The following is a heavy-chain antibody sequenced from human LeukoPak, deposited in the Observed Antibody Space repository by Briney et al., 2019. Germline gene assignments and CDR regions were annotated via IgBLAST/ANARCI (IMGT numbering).Heavy chain of an antibody. CDR3: ARVPRRVVVPAAILFDR. CDR1: GYTFTGYY. D-gene: IGHD2-2*02. J-gene: IGHJ5*02. Sequence: GASVKVSCKASGYTFTGYYMHWVRQAPGQGREWMGWINPNSGGTNYAEKVQGRVTMTRDTSISTAYMELSRLRSDDTAVYYCARVPRRVVVPAAILFDRWGQGTLVTVSS. CDR2: INPNSGGT. V-gene: IGHV1-2*02.